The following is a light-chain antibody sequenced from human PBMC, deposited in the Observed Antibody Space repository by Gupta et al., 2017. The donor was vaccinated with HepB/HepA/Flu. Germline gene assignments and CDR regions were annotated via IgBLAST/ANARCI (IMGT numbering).Light chain of an antibody. CDR1: KLGHKY. CDR2: KDS. CDR3: QAWDTSTVV. J-gene: IGLJ2*01. Sequence: SYELTQPPSVSVSPGQTASITCSGDKLGHKYASWYQQKPGQSPVVVIYKDSKRPSGIPERFSGSNSGNTATLTISGTQAMDEADYYCQAWDTSTVVFGGGTKLTVL. V-gene: IGLV3-1*01.